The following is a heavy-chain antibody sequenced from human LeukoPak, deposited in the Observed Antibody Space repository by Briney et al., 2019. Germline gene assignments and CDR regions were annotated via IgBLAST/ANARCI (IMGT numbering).Heavy chain of an antibody. CDR1: GGSISSYY. J-gene: IGHJ4*02. D-gene: IGHD3-22*01. V-gene: IGHV4-4*09. CDR3: ARSPSPYYYDRASYFDY. Sequence: SETLSLTCTVSGGSISSYYWSWIRQPPGKGLEWIGYIYTSGSTNYNPSLKSRVTISVDTSKSQFSLELSSVTAADTAVYYCARSPSPYYYDRASYFDYWGQGTLVTVSS. CDR2: IYTSGST.